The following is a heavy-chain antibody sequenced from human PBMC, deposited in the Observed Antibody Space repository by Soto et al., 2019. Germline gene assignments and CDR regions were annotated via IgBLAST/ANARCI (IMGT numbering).Heavy chain of an antibody. CDR3: AEGDCSGGSCYFSAFDI. D-gene: IGHD2-15*01. Sequence: QVQLVESGGGVVQPGRSLRLSCAASGFTFSSYGMHWVRQAPGKGLEWVAVISYDGTNNYYTESVKGRFTISRDNSKNXQFLQMNSLRAEDTAVYFCAEGDCSGGSCYFSAFDIWGQGTMVTVSS. V-gene: IGHV3-30*18. CDR2: ISYDGTNN. CDR1: GFTFSSYG. J-gene: IGHJ3*02.